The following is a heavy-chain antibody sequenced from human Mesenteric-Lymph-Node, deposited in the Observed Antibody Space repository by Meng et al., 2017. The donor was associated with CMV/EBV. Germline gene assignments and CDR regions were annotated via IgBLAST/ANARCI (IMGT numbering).Heavy chain of an antibody. CDR1: GFTFSSYW. V-gene: IGHV3-53*01. CDR2: IYSGGAT. D-gene: IGHD6-19*01. CDR3: ARGRSSGWPLFDF. J-gene: IGHJ4*02. Sequence: GESLKISCAASGFTFSSYWMHWVRQAPGKGLVWVSVIYSGGATHYADSVKGRFTISRDSSKNTLYLQMNSLRAEDTAVYYCARGRSSGWPLFDFWSQGTLVTVSS.